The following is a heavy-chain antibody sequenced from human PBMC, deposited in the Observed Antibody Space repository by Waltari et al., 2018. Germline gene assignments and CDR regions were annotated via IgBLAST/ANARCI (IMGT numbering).Heavy chain of an antibody. J-gene: IGHJ4*02. CDR3: ARVNDEAYYDFWSGYYSGYYFDY. CDR1: GFTFSSYE. CDR2: ISSSGSTI. Sequence: EVQLVESGGGLVQPGGSLRLSCAASGFTFSSYEMNWVRQAPGKGLEGVSYISSSGSTIYYADSVKGRFTISRDNAKNSLYLQMNSLRAEDTAVYYCARVNDEAYYDFWSGYYSGYYFDYWGQGTLVTVSS. D-gene: IGHD3-3*01. V-gene: IGHV3-48*03.